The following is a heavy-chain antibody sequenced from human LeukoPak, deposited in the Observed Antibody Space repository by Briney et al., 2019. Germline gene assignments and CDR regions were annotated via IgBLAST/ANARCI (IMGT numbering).Heavy chain of an antibody. V-gene: IGHV3-48*01. CDR3: AHLSRLGELHGS. CDR1: GFTFSSYS. Sequence: PGGSLRLSCAASGFTFSSYSMNWVRQAPGKGLEWVSYISSGSSSKYYADSVQGRFTISRDNAKNSLSLQMNSLRAEDTAVYYRAHLSRLGELHGSWGQGTLVTVSS. J-gene: IGHJ5*02. CDR2: ISSGSSSK. D-gene: IGHD3-16*01.